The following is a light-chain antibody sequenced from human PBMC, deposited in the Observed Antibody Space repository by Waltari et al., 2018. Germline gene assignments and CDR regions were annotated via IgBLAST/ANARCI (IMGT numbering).Light chain of an antibody. Sequence: DIQMTQSPSSLSASVGYRVTITCRASQTISRYLNWYQQKLGKAPNLLIYAASSLQSGVPSRFSGSGSGRDFTLIITSLQPEDFATYYCQQSYSFTLTFGQGTKVEIK. CDR1: QTISRY. V-gene: IGKV1-39*01. CDR3: QQSYSFTLT. J-gene: IGKJ1*01. CDR2: AAS.